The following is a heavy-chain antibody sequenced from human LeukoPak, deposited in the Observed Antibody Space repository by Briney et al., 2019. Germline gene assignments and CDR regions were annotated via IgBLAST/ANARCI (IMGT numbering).Heavy chain of an antibody. J-gene: IGHJ4*02. Sequence: TXSXTCXVXGGSFXGYYWSWIRQPPGKGLEWIGEINHSGSTNYNPSLKSRVTISVDTSKKQFSRKLSSVTAADTAVYYCARAAHSYGVAYWGQGTLVTVSS. CDR1: GGSFXGYY. D-gene: IGHD5-18*01. V-gene: IGHV4-34*01. CDR2: INHSGST. CDR3: ARAAHSYGVAY.